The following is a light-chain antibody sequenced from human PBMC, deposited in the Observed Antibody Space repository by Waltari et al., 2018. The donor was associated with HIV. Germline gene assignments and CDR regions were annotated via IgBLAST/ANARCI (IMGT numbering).Light chain of an antibody. J-gene: IGLJ2*01. V-gene: IGLV2-14*01. Sequence: QSALTQPASVSGSPGQSISISCTGTSSDVGGYNAVSWYQQHPAKAPKLVILEVSNRPSGVSNLCAGSKSGNRAALTISGLQAEDEAYYYCSSYTSSDTVVFGGGTKVTVL. CDR3: SSYTSSDTVV. CDR1: SSDVGGYNA. CDR2: EVS.